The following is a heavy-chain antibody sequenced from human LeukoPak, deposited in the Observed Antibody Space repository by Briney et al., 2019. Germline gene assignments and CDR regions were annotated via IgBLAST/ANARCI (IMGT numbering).Heavy chain of an antibody. V-gene: IGHV3-23*01. J-gene: IGHJ3*01. CDR2: VSGSGGST. CDR1: GFTFSSYA. Sequence: PGGSLRLSCAASGFTFSSYAVSWVRQAPGKGLEWVSGVSGSGGSTDYADSVKGRFTISRDNSKNTLYLQMNCLRAEDTAVYYCAKDTNYYDSSGYNGDAFDVWGQGTMVTVSS. D-gene: IGHD3-22*01. CDR3: AKDTNYYDSSGYNGDAFDV.